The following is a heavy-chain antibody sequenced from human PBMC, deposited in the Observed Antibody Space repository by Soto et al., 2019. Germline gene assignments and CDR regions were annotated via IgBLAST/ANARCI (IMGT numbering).Heavy chain of an antibody. J-gene: IGHJ4*02. CDR1: GFTFSDSN. Sequence: EVQLVESGGGLVQPGGSLKLSCVASGFTFSDSNIYWVRQASGRGLEWVGRIRTKADAYTTTYAASVKGRFTISRDDSKNTASLQMNSLKTEDTAGYYCVPFCPNGVCYKSLGSWGQGTLVTVSS. CDR2: IRTKADAYTT. CDR3: VPFCPNGVCYKSLGS. V-gene: IGHV3-73*01. D-gene: IGHD2-8*01.